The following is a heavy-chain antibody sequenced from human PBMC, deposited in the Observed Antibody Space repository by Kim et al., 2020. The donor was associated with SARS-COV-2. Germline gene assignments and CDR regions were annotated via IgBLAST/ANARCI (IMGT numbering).Heavy chain of an antibody. Sequence: GGSLRLSCAASGFTFSSYGMHWVRQAPGKGLEWVAVISYDGSNKYYADSVKGRFTISRDNSKNTLYLQMNSLRAEDTAVYYCAKETYYYGSGSYYPDYWGQGTLVTVSS. J-gene: IGHJ4*02. CDR3: AKETYYYGSGSYYPDY. CDR2: ISYDGSNK. CDR1: GFTFSSYG. V-gene: IGHV3-30*18. D-gene: IGHD3-10*01.